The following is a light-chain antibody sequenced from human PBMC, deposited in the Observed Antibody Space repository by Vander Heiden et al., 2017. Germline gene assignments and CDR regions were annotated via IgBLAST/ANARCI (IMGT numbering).Light chain of an antibody. CDR3: QQDYSTPHS. J-gene: IGKJ1*01. V-gene: IGKV4-1*01. CDR1: QSVLYSSNNKNY. Sequence: DIVMTQSPDSLAVSLGERATINCKSSQSVLYSSNNKNYLAWYQQKPGQPPKLLIYWASTRETGVPDRFSGSGSGTDFTLTNSSLQAEDVAVYYCQQDYSTPHSFGQGTKVEIK. CDR2: WAS.